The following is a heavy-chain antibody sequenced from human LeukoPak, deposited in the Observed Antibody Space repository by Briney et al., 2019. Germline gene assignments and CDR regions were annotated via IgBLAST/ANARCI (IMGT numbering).Heavy chain of an antibody. CDR3: ARLRGYCSSTSCPVYFGY. CDR2: IFHSGTT. D-gene: IGHD2-2*01. V-gene: IGHV4-59*01. CDR1: GGSFSSDY. Sequence: SETLSLTCTMSGGSFSSDYWNWIRQPPGKGLEWIGYIFHSGTTNYNPSLKSRVTISVDTSKNHCSLKLSSVTAADTAVYYCARLRGYCSSTSCPVYFGYWGQGTLVTVSS. J-gene: IGHJ4*02.